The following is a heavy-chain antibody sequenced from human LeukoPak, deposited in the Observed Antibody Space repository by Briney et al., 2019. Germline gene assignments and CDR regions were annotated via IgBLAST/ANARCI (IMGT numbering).Heavy chain of an antibody. Sequence: KPSETLSLTCTVSGGSISSDSHYWGWIRQPPGKGLEWIGYIYYSGSTNYNPSLKSRVTISVDTSKKQFSLKLSSVTAADTAVYYCARRPGSTSRIYGTFDIWGQGTKVTVSS. J-gene: IGHJ3*02. D-gene: IGHD1-26*01. CDR1: GGSISSDSHY. CDR3: ARRPGSTSRIYGTFDI. CDR2: IYYSGST. V-gene: IGHV4-61*01.